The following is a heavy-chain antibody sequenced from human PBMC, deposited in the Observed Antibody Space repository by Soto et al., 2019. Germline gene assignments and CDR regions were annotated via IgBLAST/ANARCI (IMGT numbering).Heavy chain of an antibody. CDR2: IYYSGST. Sequence: ETLSLTCTVSGGSISSYYWSWIRQPPGKGLEWIGYIYYSGSTNYNPSLKSRVTISVDTSKNQFSLKLSSVTAADTAVYYCARMRGTYDSSGFDYWGQGTLVTVSS. J-gene: IGHJ4*02. V-gene: IGHV4-59*01. CDR1: GGSISSYY. CDR3: ARMRGTYDSSGFDY. D-gene: IGHD3-22*01.